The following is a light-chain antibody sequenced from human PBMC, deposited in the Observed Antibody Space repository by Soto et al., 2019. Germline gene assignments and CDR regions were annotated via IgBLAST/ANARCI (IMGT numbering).Light chain of an antibody. V-gene: IGKV3-20*01. Sequence: EMVVRRAGGARCFSRGEKASRSCRASESVRSSYLACYQQKPGQAPRLLIYGASSRATGIPDRFSGSGFGQAFNVTLGRPAVAAFPLNHSPDHGNSLRSFGRGTKVDIK. CDR3: PDHGNSLRS. CDR1: ESVRSSY. J-gene: IGKJ1*01. CDR2: GAS.